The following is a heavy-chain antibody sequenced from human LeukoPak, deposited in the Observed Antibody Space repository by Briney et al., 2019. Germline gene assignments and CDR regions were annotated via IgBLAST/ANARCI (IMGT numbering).Heavy chain of an antibody. V-gene: IGHV1-18*01. Sequence: ASVKVSCKASGYTFTSYGISWVRQAPGQGLEWMGWIGAYNGNTNYAQKLQGRVTMTTDTSTSTAYMELRSLRSDDTAVYYCAREWVDTAMVDYFDYWGQGTLVTVSS. CDR2: IGAYNGNT. D-gene: IGHD5-18*01. CDR3: AREWVDTAMVDYFDY. CDR1: GYTFTSYG. J-gene: IGHJ4*02.